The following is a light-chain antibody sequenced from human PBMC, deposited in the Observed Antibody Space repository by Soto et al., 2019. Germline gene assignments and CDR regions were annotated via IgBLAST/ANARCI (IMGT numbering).Light chain of an antibody. V-gene: IGLV2-14*01. CDR2: DVT. J-gene: IGLJ2*01. Sequence: QSALTQPASVSGSPGQSITISCTGNSSDIGGYDYISWYQQHPGKVPKLIIYDVTDRPSGVSNRFSGSKSGNTASLTISGLEAEDEADYYCSSYTSSSTGVVFGGRTKLTVL. CDR3: SSYTSSSTGVV. CDR1: SSDIGGYDY.